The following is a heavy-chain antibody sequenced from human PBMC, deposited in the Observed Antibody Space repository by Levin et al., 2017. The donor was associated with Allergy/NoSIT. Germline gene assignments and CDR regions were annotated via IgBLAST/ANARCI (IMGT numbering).Heavy chain of an antibody. CDR1: GYTFTSYG. Sequence: PGGSLRLSCKASGYTFTSYGISWVRQAPGQGLEWMGWISAYNGNTNYAQKLQGRVTMTTDTSTSTAYMELRSLRSDDTAVYYCARGADSGYDYFDYWGQGTLVTVSS. CDR2: ISAYNGNT. CDR3: ARGADSGYDYFDY. D-gene: IGHD5-12*01. J-gene: IGHJ4*02. V-gene: IGHV1-18*01.